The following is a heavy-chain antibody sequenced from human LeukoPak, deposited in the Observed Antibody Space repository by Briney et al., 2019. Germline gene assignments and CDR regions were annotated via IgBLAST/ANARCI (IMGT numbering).Heavy chain of an antibody. V-gene: IGHV3-48*03. Sequence: GGSLRLSCAASGFTFSSYAMSWVRQAPGKGLEWVSYISSSDSTIYYADSVKGRFTISRDNAKNSLYLQMNSLRAEDTAVYYCARDRDGYNCVFDHGGQGTLVTVSS. D-gene: IGHD5-24*01. CDR1: GFTFSSYA. CDR2: ISSSDSTI. J-gene: IGHJ4*02. CDR3: ARDRDGYNCVFDH.